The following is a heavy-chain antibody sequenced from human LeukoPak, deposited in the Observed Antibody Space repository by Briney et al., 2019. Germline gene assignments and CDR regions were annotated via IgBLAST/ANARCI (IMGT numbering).Heavy chain of an antibody. J-gene: IGHJ6*04. CDR3: AKDRTISAFYYYGMDV. V-gene: IGHV3-30*18. D-gene: IGHD3-9*01. Sequence: GRSLRLSCAASGFTFSSYGMHWVRQAPGKGLEWVAVISYDGSNEYYADSVKGRFTISRDNSKNTLYLQMNSLRAEDTAVYYCAKDRTISAFYYYGMDVWGKGTTVTVSS. CDR1: GFTFSSYG. CDR2: ISYDGSNE.